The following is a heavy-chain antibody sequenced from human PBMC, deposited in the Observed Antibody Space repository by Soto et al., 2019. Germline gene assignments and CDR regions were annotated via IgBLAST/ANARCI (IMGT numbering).Heavy chain of an antibody. CDR2: IYPGDSDT. CDR1: GYSFTSYW. CDR3: ARRGLYCSSTSCYYFDY. J-gene: IGHJ4*02. D-gene: IGHD2-2*01. V-gene: IGHV5-51*01. Sequence: GESLKISCKGSGYSFTSYWIGWVRQMPGKGLEWMGIIYPGDSDTRYSPSFQGQVPISADKSISTAYLQWSSLKASDTAMYYCARRGLYCSSTSCYYFDYWGQGTLVTVSS.